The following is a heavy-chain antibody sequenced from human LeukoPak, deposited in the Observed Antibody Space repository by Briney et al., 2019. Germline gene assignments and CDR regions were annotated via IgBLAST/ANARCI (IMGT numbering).Heavy chain of an antibody. D-gene: IGHD3-22*01. V-gene: IGHV3-23*01. CDR3: AKDLRYYYDSSGYLYYFDY. J-gene: IGHJ4*02. CDR2: ISGSGGST. CDR1: GFTFSSYS. Sequence: GGSLRLSCAASGFTFSSYSMNWVRQAPGKGLEWVSAISGSGGSTYYADSVKGRFTISRDNSKNTLYLQMNSLRAEDTAVYYCAKDLRYYYDSSGYLYYFDYWGQGTLVTVSS.